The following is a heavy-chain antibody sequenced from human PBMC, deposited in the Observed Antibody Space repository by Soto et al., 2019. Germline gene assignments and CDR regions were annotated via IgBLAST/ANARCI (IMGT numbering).Heavy chain of an antibody. CDR1: GCTFASYG. CDR2: ISANSGDT. CDR3: ARDFRDSCRGTSCIYFDY. V-gene: IGHV1-18*01. D-gene: IGHD2-2*01. J-gene: IGHJ4*02. Sequence: RASVKVSCKASGCTFASYGFSWVRQAPGQGLEWVAWISANSGDTNSAQKFQDRVTLTTDTSTSTAYMDLRSLRSDDTAVYYCARDFRDSCRGTSCIYFDYWGQGTLVTVSS.